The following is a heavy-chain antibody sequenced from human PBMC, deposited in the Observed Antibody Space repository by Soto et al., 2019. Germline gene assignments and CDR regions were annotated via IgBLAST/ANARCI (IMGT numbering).Heavy chain of an antibody. V-gene: IGHV3-30*04. Sequence: GGSLRLSCAASGFTFSSYAMHWVRQAPGKGLEWVSVITDNGTNNYYADSVKGRFTISRDNSRNMFFLQMNSLRVEDTAVYYCAKGGISLGRLDPWGQGILVTVSS. J-gene: IGHJ5*02. CDR3: AKGGISLGRLDP. CDR2: ITDNGTNN. CDR1: GFTFSSYA. D-gene: IGHD3-3*02.